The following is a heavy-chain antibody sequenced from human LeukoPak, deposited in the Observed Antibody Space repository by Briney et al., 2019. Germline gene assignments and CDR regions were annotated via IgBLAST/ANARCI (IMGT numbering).Heavy chain of an antibody. CDR1: GFTFSNYS. V-gene: IGHV3-21*01. CDR2: ISSSSSYI. CDR3: ARVALPGYSSSWYGTLIDY. D-gene: IGHD6-13*01. J-gene: IGHJ4*02. Sequence: PGGSLRLSCTASGFTFSNYSMNWVRQAPGKGLEWVSSISSSSSYIYYADSVKGRFTISRDNAKNSLYLQMNSLRAEDTAVYYCARVALPGYSSSWYGTLIDYWGQGTLVTVSS.